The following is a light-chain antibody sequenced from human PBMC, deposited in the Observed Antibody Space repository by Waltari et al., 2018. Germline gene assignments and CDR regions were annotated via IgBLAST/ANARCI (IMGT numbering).Light chain of an antibody. J-gene: IGKJ4*01. CDR1: QSVSSF. Sequence: EIVLTQSPATLSLSPGARATLSCRASQSVSSFIAWYPQKPGQAPRLLLYDASNRAPGIPARFSGSWSGTEFTLPHRSLEPEDFAVYYRQQRSNWPLPFGGGTKVEIK. V-gene: IGKV3-11*01. CDR2: DAS. CDR3: QQRSNWPLP.